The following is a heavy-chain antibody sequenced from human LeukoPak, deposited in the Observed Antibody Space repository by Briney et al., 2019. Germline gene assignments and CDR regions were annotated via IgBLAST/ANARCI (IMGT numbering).Heavy chain of an antibody. CDR1: GGSISSGDYY. D-gene: IGHD1-26*01. CDR2: IYYNGGT. J-gene: IGHJ4*02. V-gene: IGHV4-31*01. Sequence: SQTLSLTCTVAGGSISSGDYYWTRIRQHPGKGLEWIGYIYYNGGTYYNPSLKSQVTISADTSKNQFSLKLTSVTGADTAMYYCVRSRNSEQYSFDYWGQGVLVTVSS. CDR3: VRSRNSEQYSFDY.